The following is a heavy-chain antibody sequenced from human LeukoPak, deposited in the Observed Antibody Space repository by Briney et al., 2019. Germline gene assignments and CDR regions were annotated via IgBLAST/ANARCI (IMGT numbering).Heavy chain of an antibody. CDR2: IIPIFGTA. J-gene: IGHJ5*02. V-gene: IGHV1-69*13. D-gene: IGHD1-26*01. Sequence: ASVKVSCKASGGTFSGYAISWVRQAPGQGLEWMGGIIPIFGTANYAQKFQGRVTITADESTSTAYMELSSLRSEDTAVYYCARVGGVVGADDSWGQGTLVTVSS. CDR3: ARVGGVVGADDS. CDR1: GGTFSGYA.